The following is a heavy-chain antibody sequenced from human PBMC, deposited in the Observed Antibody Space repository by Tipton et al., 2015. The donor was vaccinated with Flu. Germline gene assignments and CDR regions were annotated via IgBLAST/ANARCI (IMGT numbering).Heavy chain of an antibody. CDR2: INPHSGGT. CDR1: GYKFNEYY. D-gene: IGHD2-21*02. V-gene: IGHV1-2*02. Sequence: QLVQSGAEMKRPGASVKVSCKTSGYKFNEYYIHWVRQAPGQGLEWMGWINPHSGGTHYAEKFQDRVTVTRDTSTTTVYMGLISLTSDDMAVYFCARGMTALTPGIDYRGQGTLVTVSS. CDR3: ARGMTALTPGIDY. J-gene: IGHJ4*02.